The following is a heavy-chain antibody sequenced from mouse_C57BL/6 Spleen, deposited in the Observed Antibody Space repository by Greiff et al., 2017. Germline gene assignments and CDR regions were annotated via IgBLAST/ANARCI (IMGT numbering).Heavy chain of an antibody. J-gene: IGHJ4*01. CDR2: IYPGNGDT. D-gene: IGHD1-1*01. V-gene: IGHV1-12*01. CDR3: ARAGNLGDYCGSSYRYAMDY. Sequence: LQESGAELVRPGASVKMSCKASGYTFTSYNMHWVKPTPRQGLEWIGAIYPGNGDTSYNQKFKGKAKLTVDKSSSTAYMQLSSLTSEDSAVYFLARAGNLGDYCGSSYRYAMDYWGQGTSVTVSS. CDR1: GYTFTSYN.